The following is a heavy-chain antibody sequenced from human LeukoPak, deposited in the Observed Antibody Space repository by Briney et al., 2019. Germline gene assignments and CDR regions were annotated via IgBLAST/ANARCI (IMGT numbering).Heavy chain of an antibody. CDR3: ARDPYSSSWDDAFDI. D-gene: IGHD6-13*01. V-gene: IGHV3-20*04. Sequence: GGSLRLSCAASGFTFDDYGMSRVRQAPGKGLEWVSGINWNGGSTGYADSVKGRFTISRDNAKNSLYLQMNSLRAEDTALYYCARDPYSSSWDDAFDIWGQGTMVTVSS. J-gene: IGHJ3*02. CDR2: INWNGGST. CDR1: GFTFDDYG.